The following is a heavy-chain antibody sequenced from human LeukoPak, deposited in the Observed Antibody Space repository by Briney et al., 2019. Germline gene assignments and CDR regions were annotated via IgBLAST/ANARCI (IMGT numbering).Heavy chain of an antibody. J-gene: IGHJ4*02. CDR1: GGSISSSSYY. D-gene: IGHD3-3*01. CDR3: ARAVGRYYDFWSGYD. CDR2: IYYSGST. Sequence: SETLSLTCTVSGGSISSSSYYWGWIRQPPGKGLEWIGSIYYSGSTYYNPSLKSRVTISVDTSKNQFSLKLSSVTAADTAVYYCARAVGRYYDFWSGYDWGQGTLVTVSS. V-gene: IGHV4-39*07.